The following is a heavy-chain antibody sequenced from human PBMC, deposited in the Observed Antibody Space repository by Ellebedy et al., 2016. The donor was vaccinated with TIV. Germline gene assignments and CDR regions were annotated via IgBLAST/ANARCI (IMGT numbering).Heavy chain of an antibody. J-gene: IGHJ4*02. CDR2: ISSSSSTI. Sequence: GESLKISCAASGFTFSSYGMHWVRQAPGKGLEWVSYISSSSSTIYYADSVKGRFTISRDNAKNSLYLQMNSLRVEDTAVYHCASRFLEWLSWGQGTLVTVSS. D-gene: IGHD3-3*01. V-gene: IGHV3-48*01. CDR3: ASRFLEWLS. CDR1: GFTFSSYG.